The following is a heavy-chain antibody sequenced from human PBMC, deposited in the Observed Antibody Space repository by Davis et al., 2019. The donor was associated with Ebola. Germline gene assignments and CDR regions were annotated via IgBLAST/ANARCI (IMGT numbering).Heavy chain of an antibody. CDR1: VITFSSYA. Sequence: GSLRLSCTDSVITFSSYAMTWVRQAPGKGLEWVSGISGSGGSTYYADSVKGRFTISRDNSKKTLYLQMNSLRAEDTAVYYCAKSGLSFGVVKYHYGMDVWGKGTTVTVSS. J-gene: IGHJ6*04. D-gene: IGHD3-3*01. CDR3: AKSGLSFGVVKYHYGMDV. CDR2: ISGSGGST. V-gene: IGHV3-23*01.